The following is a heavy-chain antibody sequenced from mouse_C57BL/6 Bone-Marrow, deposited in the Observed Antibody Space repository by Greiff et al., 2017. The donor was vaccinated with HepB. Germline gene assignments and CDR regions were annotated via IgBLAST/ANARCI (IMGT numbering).Heavy chain of an antibody. CDR1: GFNIKDDD. CDR2: IYPGNGDT. Sequence: VQVQQSGAELVRPGASVKLSCTASGFNIKDDDIRWVKQRPEQGLEWIGWIYPGNGDTEYASKFQGKATITADTSSNTAYLQLRSLTSEDTAVYYCTTGPWFAYCGQGTVVTVSA. V-gene: IGHV14-4*01. CDR3: TTGPWFAY. J-gene: IGHJ3*01.